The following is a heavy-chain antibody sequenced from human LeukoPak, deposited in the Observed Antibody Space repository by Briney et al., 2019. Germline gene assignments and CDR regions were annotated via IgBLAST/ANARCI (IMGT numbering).Heavy chain of an antibody. V-gene: IGHV1-8*01. CDR3: ARQHSSSWYRPAWWYYYGMDV. Sequence: KXSCXASGYTFTSYDXNWVRQATGRGLEWMXXMNXNSGNTGYAQKFQGRVTMTRNTSISTAYMELSSLRSEDTAVYYCARQHSSSWYRPAWWYYYGMDVWGQGTTVTVSS. D-gene: IGHD6-13*01. CDR2: MNXNSGNT. J-gene: IGHJ6*02. CDR1: GYTFTSYD.